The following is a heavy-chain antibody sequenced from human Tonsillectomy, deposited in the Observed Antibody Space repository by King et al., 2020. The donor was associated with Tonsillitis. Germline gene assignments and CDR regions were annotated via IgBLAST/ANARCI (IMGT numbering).Heavy chain of an antibody. J-gene: IGHJ4*02. Sequence: QLQESGPGLVKPSETLSLTCTVSGGSISSNSYYWGWIRQPPGKGLEWIGSMYYSGSTYYNPSLKSRVTISVDTSKNQFSLKLSSVTAADTAVYYCARQRAYYNSSGYWYYFYYWGQGTLVTVSS. D-gene: IGHD3-22*01. CDR2: MYYSGST. V-gene: IGHV4-39*01. CDR3: ARQRAYYNSSGYWYYFYY. CDR1: GGSISSNSYY.